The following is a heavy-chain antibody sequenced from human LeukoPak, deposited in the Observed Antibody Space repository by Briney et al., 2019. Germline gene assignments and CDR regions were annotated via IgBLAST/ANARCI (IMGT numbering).Heavy chain of an antibody. CDR1: GGSFSGYY. CDR3: ARSGSGWYATRYMDV. V-gene: IGHV4-34*01. CDR2: INHSGST. J-gene: IGHJ6*03. Sequence: PSETLSLTCAVYGGSFSGYYWSWIRQPPGKGLEWIGEINHSGSTNYNPSLKSRVTISVDTSKNQFSLKLSSVTAADTAVYYCARSGSGWYATRYMDVWGKGTTVTVSS. D-gene: IGHD6-19*01.